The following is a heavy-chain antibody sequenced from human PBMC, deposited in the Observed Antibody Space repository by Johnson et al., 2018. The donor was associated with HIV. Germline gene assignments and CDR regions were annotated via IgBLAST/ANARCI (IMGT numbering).Heavy chain of an antibody. D-gene: IGHD3-10*01. V-gene: IGHV3-30*02. CDR1: GFRFSDYG. J-gene: IGHJ3*02. CDR3: ARDFVAFGEGTAFDI. CDR2: VRLDGSAK. Sequence: QVQLVESGGGVVQTGGSLRLSCGGSGFRFSDYGIHWVRQAPGKGLEWVAYVRLDGSAKYYADSVMGRFTISRDNSKNTLYLQMNGLRAEDMAVYYCARDFVAFGEGTAFDIWGQGTMVTVSS.